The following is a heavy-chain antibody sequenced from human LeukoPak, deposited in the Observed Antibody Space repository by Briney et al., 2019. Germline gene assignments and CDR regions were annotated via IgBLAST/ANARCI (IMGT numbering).Heavy chain of an antibody. Sequence: PSETLSLTCAVYGGSFSGYYWSWIRQPPGKGLEWIAYIDYRGSTTYTPSLRSRVTISVDTSRNQFSLKPHSVTAADTAVYYCARSRSGYSYDHAAFEIWGQGTMVTVSS. CDR3: ARSRSGYSYDHAAFEI. CDR2: IDYRGST. CDR1: GGSFSGYY. V-gene: IGHV4-59*01. J-gene: IGHJ3*02. D-gene: IGHD5-24*01.